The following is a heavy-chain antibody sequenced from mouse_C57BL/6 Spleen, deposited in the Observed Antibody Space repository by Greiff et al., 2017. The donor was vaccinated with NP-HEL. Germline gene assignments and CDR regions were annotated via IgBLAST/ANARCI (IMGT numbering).Heavy chain of an antibody. Sequence: DVKLVESGGDLVKPGGSLKLSCAASGFTFSSYGMSWVRQTPDKRLEWVATISSGGSYTYYPDSVKGRFTISRDNAKNTLYLQMSSLKSEDTAMYYCARRVKDYFDYWGQGSTLTVSS. V-gene: IGHV5-6*02. CDR1: GFTFSSYG. CDR3: ARRVKDYFDY. J-gene: IGHJ2*01. CDR2: ISSGGSYT.